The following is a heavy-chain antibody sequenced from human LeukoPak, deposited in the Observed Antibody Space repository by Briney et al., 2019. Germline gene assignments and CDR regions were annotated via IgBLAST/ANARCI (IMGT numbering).Heavy chain of an antibody. CDR3: AKDMWRFGELDYDY. V-gene: IGHV3-43*02. J-gene: IGHJ4*02. Sequence: PGGSLRLSCAASGFTFDDYAMHWVRQAPGKGLEWVSLISGDGGSTYYADSVEGRFTTSRDNSKNSLYLQMNSLRTEDTALYYCAKDMWRFGELDYDYWGQGTLVTVSS. D-gene: IGHD3-10*01. CDR1: GFTFDDYA. CDR2: ISGDGGST.